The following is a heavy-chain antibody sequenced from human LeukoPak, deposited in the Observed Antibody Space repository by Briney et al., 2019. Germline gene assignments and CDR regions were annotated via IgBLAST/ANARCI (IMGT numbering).Heavy chain of an antibody. V-gene: IGHV3-23*01. D-gene: IGHD2-15*01. CDR1: GFTFRDYG. CDR3: AKEGFYCSGGSCYSFYYYYMDV. J-gene: IGHJ6*03. CDR2: ISGGGGTT. Sequence: PGGSLRLSCAASGFTFRDYGMSWLRQAPGKGLEWVSAISGGGGTTYFADSVKGRFTISRDNSKNTLYLQMNSLRAEDTAVYYCAKEGFYCSGGSCYSFYYYYMDVWGKGTTVTVSS.